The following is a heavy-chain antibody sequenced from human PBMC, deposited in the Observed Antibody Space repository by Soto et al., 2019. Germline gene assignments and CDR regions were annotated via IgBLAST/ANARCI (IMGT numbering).Heavy chain of an antibody. CDR2: IYASGST. CDR3: ARGGMVIIPTATAFDY. Sequence: SETLSLTCTVSGGSISPYYWSWILQPAGKGLEWIGRIYASGSTNYNSSLKGRVTMSVTTSKNQFSLKLSSVTAADTAVYYCARGGMVIIPTATAFDYWGQGTLVTVSS. J-gene: IGHJ4*02. CDR1: GGSISPYY. V-gene: IGHV4-4*07. D-gene: IGHD2-2*01.